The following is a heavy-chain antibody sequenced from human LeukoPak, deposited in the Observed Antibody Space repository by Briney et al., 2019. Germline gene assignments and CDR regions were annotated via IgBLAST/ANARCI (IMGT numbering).Heavy chain of an antibody. CDR1: GFTFSGKW. V-gene: IGHV3-74*03. CDR3: ARSDWLDS. Sequence: GGSLRLSCAASGFTFSGKWMHWVRQAPGKGLVWVSRVKGDGSSTTYADSVKGRFTISRDNAKNTLHLQMDSLRAEDTAVYYCARSDWLDSWGQGTLVIVSS. J-gene: IGHJ5*01. CDR2: VKGDGSST.